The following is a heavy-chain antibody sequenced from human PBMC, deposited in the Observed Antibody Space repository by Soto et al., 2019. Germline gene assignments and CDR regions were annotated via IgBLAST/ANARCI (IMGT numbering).Heavy chain of an antibody. Sequence: SVKVSCKASGGTFSSYAISWVRQAPGQGLEWMGGIIPIFGTANYAQKFQGRVTITADESTSTAYMELSSLRSEDTAVYYCALGDTAMADPHGFDYWGQGTLVTVSS. D-gene: IGHD5-18*01. CDR1: GGTFSSYA. CDR3: ALGDTAMADPHGFDY. J-gene: IGHJ4*02. V-gene: IGHV1-69*13. CDR2: IIPIFGTA.